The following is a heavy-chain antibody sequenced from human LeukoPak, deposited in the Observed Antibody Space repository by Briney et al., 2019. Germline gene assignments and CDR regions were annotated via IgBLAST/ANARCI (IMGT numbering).Heavy chain of an antibody. V-gene: IGHV3-23*01. CDR2: IGNTET. Sequence: GGSLRLSCATSGFPFETNAMSWVRQAPGKGLEWVASIGNTETFYADSVTGRFTISRDNSKNTVNLQMNRLRVEDTAIYYCAKDWIQFNRVFDCFDSWGQGTLVTVSS. CDR3: AKDWIQFNRVFDCFDS. CDR1: GFPFETNA. D-gene: IGHD5-18*01. J-gene: IGHJ4*02.